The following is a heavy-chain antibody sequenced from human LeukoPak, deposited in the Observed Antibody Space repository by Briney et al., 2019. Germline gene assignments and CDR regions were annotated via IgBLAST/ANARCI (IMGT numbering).Heavy chain of an antibody. CDR1: GGSFSGYY. CDR3: ARRGGVATLRY. V-gene: IGHV4-34*01. CDR2: INHSGST. D-gene: IGHD5-12*01. Sequence: PSETLSLTCAVYGGSFSGYYWSWIRQPPGKVLEWIGEINHSGSTNYNPSLKSRVTISVDTSKNPFYLKLSSVTAADTAVYYCARRGGVATLRYWGQGTLVTVSS. J-gene: IGHJ4*02.